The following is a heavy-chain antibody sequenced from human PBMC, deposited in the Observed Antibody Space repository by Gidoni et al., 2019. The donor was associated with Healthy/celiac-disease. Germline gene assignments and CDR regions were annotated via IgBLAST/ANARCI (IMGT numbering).Heavy chain of an antibody. Sequence: QVQLQAPRPGLVTPPGTLSPPCPVPARPLSRSNGWSWVRQPPGKGLEWIGEIYHSGSTNYNPSLKSRVTISVDKSKNQFSLKLSSVTAADTAVYYCARDRIAAAGYYGMDVWGQGTTVTVSS. CDR3: ARDRIAAAGYYGMDV. CDR1: ARPLSRSNG. J-gene: IGHJ6*02. V-gene: IGHV4-4*03. D-gene: IGHD6-13*01. CDR2: IYHSGST.